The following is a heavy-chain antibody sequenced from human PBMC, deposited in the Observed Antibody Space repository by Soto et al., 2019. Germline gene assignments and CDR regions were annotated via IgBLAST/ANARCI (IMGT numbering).Heavy chain of an antibody. CDR3: ARGAPVVNDY. V-gene: IGHV4-59*12. CDR2: MYYSGST. Sequence: SETLSLTCTVSGGSISTSYWSWIRQPPGKGLEWIGYMYYSGSTYYNPSLKSRVTISVDRSKNQFSLKLSSVTTADTAVYYCARGAPVVNDYWGQGTLVTVSS. J-gene: IGHJ4*02. D-gene: IGHD3-22*01. CDR1: GGSISTSY.